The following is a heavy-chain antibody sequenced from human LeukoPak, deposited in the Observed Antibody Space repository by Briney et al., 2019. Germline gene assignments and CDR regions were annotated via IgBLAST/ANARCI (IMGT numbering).Heavy chain of an antibody. J-gene: IGHJ4*02. CDR2: INPNSGGT. CDR3: ARVNGYSGYVYFDD. Sequence: ASVTVSCTASGYTFTGYYMHWVRQAPGQGLEWMGWINPNSGGTHYAEKFQGRVTTTRDTSISTAYMELSRLRSDDTAVYYCARVNGYSGYVYFDDWGQGTLVTVSS. V-gene: IGHV1-2*02. CDR1: GYTFTGYY. D-gene: IGHD5-12*01.